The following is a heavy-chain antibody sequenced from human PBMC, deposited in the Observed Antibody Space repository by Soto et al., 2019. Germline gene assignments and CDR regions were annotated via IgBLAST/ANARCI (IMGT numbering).Heavy chain of an antibody. CDR3: AQDDYGDRQPLDY. V-gene: IGHV3-23*01. CDR1: GFTFSSYA. CDR2: ISTSGGST. Sequence: PGGSLRLSCAASGFTFSSYAMSWVRQAPGKGLEWVSGISTSGGSTYYADSVKGRFTISRDNSKTTLYLQMNSLRAEDTAVYYCAQDDYGDRQPLDYWGQGTLVTVS. D-gene: IGHD4-17*01. J-gene: IGHJ4*02.